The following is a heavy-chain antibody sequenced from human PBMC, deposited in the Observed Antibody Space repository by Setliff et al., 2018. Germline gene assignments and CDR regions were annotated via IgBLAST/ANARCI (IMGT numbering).Heavy chain of an antibody. D-gene: IGHD3-22*01. J-gene: IGHJ4*02. Sequence: PSETLSLTCAVSGYSISSGYYWGWIRQPPGKGLEWSGSIYHSGSTYYNTSLKSRVTISVDTSKNQFSLTLSSVTAADTAVYYCARQASLYCYDSSGYYDYWGQGTLVTVSS. CDR3: ARQASLYCYDSSGYYDY. CDR1: GYSISSGYY. V-gene: IGHV4-38-2*01. CDR2: IYHSGST.